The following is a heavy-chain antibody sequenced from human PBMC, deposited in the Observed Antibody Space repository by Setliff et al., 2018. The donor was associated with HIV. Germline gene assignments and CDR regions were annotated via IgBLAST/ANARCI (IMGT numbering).Heavy chain of an antibody. D-gene: IGHD6-6*01. V-gene: IGHV4-39*02. CDR2: IFYSGTT. J-gene: IGHJ4*02. CDR1: GGSIDSSDYY. CDR3: AREFSSSSFDQ. Sequence: SETLSLTCTVSGGSIDSSDYYWGWIRQPPGKGLEWIGSIFYSGTTFYNPSLKSRVSISVDTSRNEFSLKLTSVTAADTAVYYCAREFSSSSFDQWGQGTLVTSPQ.